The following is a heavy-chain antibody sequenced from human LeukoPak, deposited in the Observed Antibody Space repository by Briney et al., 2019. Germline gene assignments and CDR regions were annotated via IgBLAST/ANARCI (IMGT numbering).Heavy chain of an antibody. CDR1: GFTFSGSA. CDR3: TRLSIPYY. V-gene: IGHV3-73*01. J-gene: IGHJ4*02. D-gene: IGHD2-21*01. CDR2: IRSKANSYAT. Sequence: GGSLRLSCAASGFTFSGSAMHWVRQASGKGLEWVGRIRSKANSYATAYAASVKGRFTISRDDSKNTAYLQMNSLKTEDAAVYYCTRLSIPYYWGQGTLVTVSS.